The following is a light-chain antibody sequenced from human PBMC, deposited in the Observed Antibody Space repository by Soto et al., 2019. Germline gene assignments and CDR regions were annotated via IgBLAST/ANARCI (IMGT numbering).Light chain of an antibody. CDR1: SSNIGAGYD. Sequence: QSVLTQPPSVSGAPGQRVTISCTGSSSNIGAGYDVHWYQQLPGTAPKLLIYANINRPSGVPDRFSGSKSGTSASLAITGLQAEYEADYYCQSYDSSLSALFGTGTKVTVL. CDR2: ANI. CDR3: QSYDSSLSAL. J-gene: IGLJ1*01. V-gene: IGLV1-40*01.